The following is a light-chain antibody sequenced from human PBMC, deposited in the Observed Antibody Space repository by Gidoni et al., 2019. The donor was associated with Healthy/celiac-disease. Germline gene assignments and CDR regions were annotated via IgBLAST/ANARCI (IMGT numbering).Light chain of an antibody. CDR2: KAS. CDR3: QQYNLLAT. CDR1: QSISSW. Sequence: DIQMTQSPSTLSASVGDRVTITCRASQSISSWLAWYQQKPGKAPKLLIYKASSLESGVPSRFSGSGSGTEFTLTISSLQPDDFATYYCQQYNLLATFXGXTKVEIK. V-gene: IGKV1-5*03. J-gene: IGKJ4*01.